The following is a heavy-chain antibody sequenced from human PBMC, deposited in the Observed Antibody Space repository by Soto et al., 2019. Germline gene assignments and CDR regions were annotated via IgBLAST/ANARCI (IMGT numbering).Heavy chain of an antibody. CDR3: ARDSWTTPYYYDSSGPTTPMDV. V-gene: IGHV1-46*01. CDR2: INPSGGST. Sequence: ASVKVSCKASGYTFTIYYMHWVLQSPLQWLEWMGIINPSGGSTSYAQKFQGRVTMTRDTSTSTVYMELSSLRSEDTAVYYCARDSWTTPYYYDSSGPTTPMDVWGQGTTVTAP. J-gene: IGHJ6*02. CDR1: GYTFTIYY. D-gene: IGHD3-22*01.